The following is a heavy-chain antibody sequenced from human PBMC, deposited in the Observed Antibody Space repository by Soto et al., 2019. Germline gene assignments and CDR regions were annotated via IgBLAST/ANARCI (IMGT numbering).Heavy chain of an antibody. Sequence: GGSLRLSCAASGFTFSSYAMSWVRQAPGKGLEWVSAISGSGGSTYYADSVKGRFTISRDNSKNTLYLQMNSLRAEDTAVYYCAKADCSGGSCYSGPIYYYYGMDVWGQGTTVTVSS. CDR2: ISGSGGST. V-gene: IGHV3-23*01. D-gene: IGHD2-15*01. CDR3: AKADCSGGSCYSGPIYYYYGMDV. J-gene: IGHJ6*02. CDR1: GFTFSSYA.